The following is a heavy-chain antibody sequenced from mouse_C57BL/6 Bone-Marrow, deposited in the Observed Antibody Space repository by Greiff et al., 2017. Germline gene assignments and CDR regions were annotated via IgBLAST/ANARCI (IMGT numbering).Heavy chain of an antibody. Sequence: EVKLMESGGGLVQPKGSLKLSCAASGFSFNTYAMNWVRQAPGKGLEWVARIRSKSNNYATYYADSVKDRFTISRDDSESMLYLQMNNLKTEDTAMYYCVRHSYYYGGFDYWGQGTTLTVSS. CDR1: GFSFNTYA. J-gene: IGHJ2*01. V-gene: IGHV10-1*01. D-gene: IGHD1-1*01. CDR3: VRHSYYYGGFDY. CDR2: IRSKSNNYAT.